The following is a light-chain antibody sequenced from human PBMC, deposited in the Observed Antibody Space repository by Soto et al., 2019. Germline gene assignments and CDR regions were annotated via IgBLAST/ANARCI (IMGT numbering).Light chain of an antibody. V-gene: IGKV3-20*01. J-gene: IGKJ1*01. CDR1: QSVSSRY. CDR2: GAS. Sequence: EIVLTQSPGTLSFSAGERATLSSRASQSVSSRYLAWYQQKPGQAPRLLIYGASSRATGIPDRFSGSGSGTDFTLTISRLEPEDFAVYYCHQYDSWTFGQGTKVDI. CDR3: HQYDSWT.